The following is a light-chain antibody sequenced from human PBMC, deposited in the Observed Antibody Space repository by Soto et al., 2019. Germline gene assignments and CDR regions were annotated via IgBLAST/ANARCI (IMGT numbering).Light chain of an antibody. CDR3: QQYVSSRPIT. V-gene: IGKV3-20*01. Sequence: EIVLTQSPGTLSLSPGERATLSCRASQSVSSRFLAWYQQKPGQAPRLLIYGASSRATGIPDRFSGSASGTDFTLTISRLEPEDFAVYYCQQYVSSRPITFGPGTKVDIK. CDR2: GAS. CDR1: QSVSSRF. J-gene: IGKJ3*01.